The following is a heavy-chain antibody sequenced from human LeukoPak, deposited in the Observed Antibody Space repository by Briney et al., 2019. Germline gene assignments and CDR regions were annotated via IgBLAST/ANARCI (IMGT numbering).Heavy chain of an antibody. V-gene: IGHV3-74*03. CDR1: GFTFSDHW. CDR2: ISGDGTQT. J-gene: IGHJ4*02. D-gene: IGHD4-17*01. CDR3: SRDRRAVTTGE. Sequence: PGGSLRLSCAASGFTFSDHWMHWVRQAPGKGLVWVSRISGDGTQTTYADSVKGRFTISRDNAKNTLYLQMNSLRAEDTALYYCSRDRRAVTTGEGGQGTQVTVSS.